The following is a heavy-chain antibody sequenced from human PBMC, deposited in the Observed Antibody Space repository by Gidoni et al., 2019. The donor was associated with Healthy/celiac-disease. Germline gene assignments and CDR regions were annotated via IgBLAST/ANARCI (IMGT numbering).Heavy chain of an antibody. Sequence: QVQLVQSGAEVKKPGASVQVSCTASGSTFTGYYMHWVRQAPGQGLEWMGWINPNSGGTNYAKKFQGRVTMTRDTSISTAYMELSRLRSDDTAVYYCARGFVVGAPPWFDPWGQGTLVTVSS. CDR1: GSTFTGYY. J-gene: IGHJ5*02. V-gene: IGHV1-2*02. CDR3: ARGFVVGAPPWFDP. D-gene: IGHD2-15*01. CDR2: INPNSGGT.